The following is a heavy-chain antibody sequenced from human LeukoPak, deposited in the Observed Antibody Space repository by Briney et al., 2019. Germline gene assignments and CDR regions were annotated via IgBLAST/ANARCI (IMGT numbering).Heavy chain of an antibody. J-gene: IGHJ4*02. D-gene: IGHD2-8*02. CDR1: GFAFSSYA. CDR3: AKYLLVSTPFFDY. Sequence: QPGGSLRLSCAASGFAFSSYAMTWVRQAPGKGLERVSAISGSGTIIYYAGSVEGRFTISRDNSENTLYLQMNSLRAEDTAVYYCAKYLLVSTPFFDYWGQGTLVAVSS. V-gene: IGHV3-23*01. CDR2: ISGSGTII.